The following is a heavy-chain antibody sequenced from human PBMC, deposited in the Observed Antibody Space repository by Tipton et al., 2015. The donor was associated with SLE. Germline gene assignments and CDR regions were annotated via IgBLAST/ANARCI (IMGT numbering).Heavy chain of an antibody. CDR2: IYYSGST. D-gene: IGHD3-10*01. CDR3: ARDRGDADAFDI. CDR1: GGSISSGSYY. Sequence: TLSLTCTVSGGSISSGSYYWSWIRQPPGKGLEWIGYIYYSGSTYYNPSLKSRVTISVDTSKNQFSLKLSSVTAADTAVYYCARDRGDADAFDIWGQGTMVTVSS. V-gene: IGHV4-61*01. J-gene: IGHJ3*02.